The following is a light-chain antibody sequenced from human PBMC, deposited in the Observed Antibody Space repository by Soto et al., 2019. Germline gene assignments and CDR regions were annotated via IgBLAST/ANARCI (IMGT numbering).Light chain of an antibody. V-gene: IGKV1-5*01. CDR2: DAS. CDR1: QSISSW. Sequence: DIQMTQSPSTLSASVGGRVTITCRASQSISSWLAWYQQKPGKAPKVLIYDASRLESGVPSRFSGSGSGTDFTLTISSLQPDDFATYYCQQYNSYPWTFGQGTKVEIK. J-gene: IGKJ1*01. CDR3: QQYNSYPWT.